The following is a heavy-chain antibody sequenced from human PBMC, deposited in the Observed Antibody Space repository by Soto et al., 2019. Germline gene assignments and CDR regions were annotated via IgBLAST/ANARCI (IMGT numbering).Heavy chain of an antibody. J-gene: IGHJ4*02. Sequence: GGSLRLSCAASGFTFISYGMHWVRQAPGKGLEWVAVIWYDGSNKYYADSVKGRFTISRDNSKNTLYLQMNSLRAEDTAVYYCARDGDCSGGSCYSTFDYWGQGTLVTVSS. CDR2: IWYDGSNK. V-gene: IGHV3-33*01. CDR1: GFTFISYG. D-gene: IGHD2-15*01. CDR3: ARDGDCSGGSCYSTFDY.